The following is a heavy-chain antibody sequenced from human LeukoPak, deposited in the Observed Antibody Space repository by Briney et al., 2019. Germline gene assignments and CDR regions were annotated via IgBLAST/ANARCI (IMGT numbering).Heavy chain of an antibody. D-gene: IGHD2/OR15-2a*01. CDR2: IRYDGSNK. J-gene: IGHJ4*02. V-gene: IGHV3-30*02. Sequence: GGSLRLSCAASGFTFSSYGMHWVRQAPGKGLEGVAFIRYDGSNKYYADSVKGRFTISRDNSKNTLYLQMNSLRAEDTAVYYCAKAHSTGYQISGGYWGQGTLVTVSS. CDR3: AKAHSTGYQISGGY. CDR1: GFTFSSYG.